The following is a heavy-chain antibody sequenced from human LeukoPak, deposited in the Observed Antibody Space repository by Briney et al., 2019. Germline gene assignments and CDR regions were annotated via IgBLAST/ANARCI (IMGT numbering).Heavy chain of an antibody. CDR1: GYTFTGHY. CDR3: ARERECYDILTGYYSCDGFDI. J-gene: IGHJ3*02. D-gene: IGHD3-9*01. Sequence: GASVKVSCMASGYTFTGHYMHWVRQAPGQGLEWMGWINPNSGGTNFAQKFQDRVNMTGDTSISTAYMELIRLRSDDTAVYYCARERECYDILTGYYSCDGFDIWGQGTMVTVSS. CDR2: INPNSGGT. V-gene: IGHV1-2*02.